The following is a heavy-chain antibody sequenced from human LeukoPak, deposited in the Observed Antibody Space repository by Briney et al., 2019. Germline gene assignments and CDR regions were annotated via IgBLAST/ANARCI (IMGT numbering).Heavy chain of an antibody. CDR2: IYYSGST. Sequence: SETLSLTCTVSGGSISSTTYYWGWIRRPPGKGLEWIGSIYYSGSTYYNPSLKSRVAVSVDTSKNQFSLILSSVTAADTAVYYCVRGSTLRHYQYWGQGTLVTVSS. CDR3: VRGSTLRHYQY. D-gene: IGHD3-16*01. V-gene: IGHV4-39*01. CDR1: GGSISSTTYY. J-gene: IGHJ4*02.